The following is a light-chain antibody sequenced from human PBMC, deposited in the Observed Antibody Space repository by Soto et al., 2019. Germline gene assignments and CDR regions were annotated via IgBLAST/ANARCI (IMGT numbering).Light chain of an antibody. CDR1: QSVLHSSNNKDY. V-gene: IGKV4-1*01. J-gene: IGKJ3*01. CDR3: QQYYSTPFT. CDR2: WAS. Sequence: DIVMTQSPDSLAVSLGERATIYCKSSQSVLHSSNNKDYLAWYQQKPGQSPKLLIYWASTRESGVLDRFSGSWSATEFTLTVSSLQAEDVAVYYCQQYYSTPFTFGPGTKVDIK.